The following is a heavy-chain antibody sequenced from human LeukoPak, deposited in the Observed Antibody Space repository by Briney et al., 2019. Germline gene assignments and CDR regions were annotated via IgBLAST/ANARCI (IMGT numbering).Heavy chain of an antibody. Sequence: PSQTLPLTCVVSGGSIYSPNWWTWVRQPPGKGLEWIGEVSHTGRTNYHPSLQSRVTISLDESKNHFSLRVTSMTAADTAVYYCASRDDSGPYWGQGTLVTVSS. D-gene: IGHD4-17*01. CDR3: ASRDDSGPY. CDR1: GGSIYSPNW. V-gene: IGHV4/OR15-8*01. J-gene: IGHJ4*02. CDR2: VSHTGRT.